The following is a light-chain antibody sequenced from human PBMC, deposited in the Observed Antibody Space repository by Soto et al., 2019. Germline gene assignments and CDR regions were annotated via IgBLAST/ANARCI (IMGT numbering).Light chain of an antibody. J-gene: IGKJ2*01. Sequence: DIQMTQSLSTLSANVGDRVTITCRASQGINIFLAWFQQKPGKAPNLLISAASTLQSGVPSRFSGSGSETEFTLTITSLQPEDSATYYCQQRNSYPRTLCQGTNVDNK. CDR3: QQRNSYPRT. CDR1: QGINIF. CDR2: AAS. V-gene: IGKV1-9*01.